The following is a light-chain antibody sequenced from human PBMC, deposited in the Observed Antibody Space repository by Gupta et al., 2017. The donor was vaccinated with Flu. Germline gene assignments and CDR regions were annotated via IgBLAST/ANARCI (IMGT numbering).Light chain of an antibody. CDR2: SKN. V-gene: IGLV1-44*01. J-gene: IGLJ3*02. CDR1: SSNIGVNT. Sequence: QSVLTQPPSASGTPGQRVTISCSGSSSNIGVNTVNWYQQLPGTAPKLLIYSKNLRPSGVPDRFSGSRSGTSASLAISGLQSDDEAIYYCAAWDDSLNGEVFGGGTMLTVL. CDR3: AAWDDSLNGEV.